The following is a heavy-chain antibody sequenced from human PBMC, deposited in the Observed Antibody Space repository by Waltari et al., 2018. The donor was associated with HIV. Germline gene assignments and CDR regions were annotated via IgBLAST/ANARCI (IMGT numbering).Heavy chain of an antibody. CDR2: ISMYHGNT. V-gene: IGHV1-18*01. CDR3: ARVAQYQYDFWSGYRFDY. D-gene: IGHD3-3*01. J-gene: IGHJ4*02. Sequence: QVQLVQSGAEVQKPAASVTVSCTASGYTFPSYGISWVRQAPGQGLEWMGWISMYHGNTNYAQHLQGRVTLTTDTSTSTAYMELRSLRSDDTAVYFCARVAQYQYDFWSGYRFDYWGQGTLVTVSS. CDR1: GYTFPSYG.